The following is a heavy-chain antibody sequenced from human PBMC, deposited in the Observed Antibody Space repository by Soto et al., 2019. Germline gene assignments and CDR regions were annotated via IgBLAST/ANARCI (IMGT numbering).Heavy chain of an antibody. Sequence: QVQLVESGGGVVQPGRSLRLSCAASGFTFSNYGMHWVRQAPGRGLDWVAVISYDGNDKYYVDSVKGRFTISRDNSKNTLYLEMNSVRAEDTAVYYCAYRGYSYGPPFGYWGQGTLVTVSS. CDR1: GFTFSNYG. D-gene: IGHD5-18*01. J-gene: IGHJ4*02. V-gene: IGHV3-30*03. CDR2: ISYDGNDK. CDR3: AYRGYSYGPPFGY.